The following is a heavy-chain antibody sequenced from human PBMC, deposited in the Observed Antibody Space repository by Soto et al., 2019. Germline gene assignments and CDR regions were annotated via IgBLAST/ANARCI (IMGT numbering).Heavy chain of an antibody. D-gene: IGHD4-17*01. CDR1: GFSLNTYGMG. J-gene: IGHJ4*02. CDR2: IYWNDDK. V-gene: IGHV2-5*01. Sequence: QITLKESGPTLVKPTQTLTLTCTFSGFSLNTYGMGVCWIRQPPGKALEWLALIYWNDDKHYSPSLKSRLTITKDTSKNQVVLTMTSANAVDTATYYCAHRRDRHYVFAYWGPGTPVTVSS. CDR3: AHRRDRHYVFAY.